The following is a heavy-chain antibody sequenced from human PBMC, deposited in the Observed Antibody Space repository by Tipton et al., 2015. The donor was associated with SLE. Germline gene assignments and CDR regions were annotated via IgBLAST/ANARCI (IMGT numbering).Heavy chain of an antibody. CDR1: GGSLSDHY. V-gene: IGHV4-34*12. CDR2: MFYSGST. CDR3: VRHPYDFWSGYYDY. D-gene: IGHD3-3*01. J-gene: IGHJ4*02. Sequence: LRLSCAVYGGSLSDHYWSWIRQPPGKGLEWIGSMFYSGSTYYNSSLQSRVTMSVDTSKNQVSLKLRSVTAADTAVYYCVRHPYDFWSGYYDYWGQGTLVTVSS.